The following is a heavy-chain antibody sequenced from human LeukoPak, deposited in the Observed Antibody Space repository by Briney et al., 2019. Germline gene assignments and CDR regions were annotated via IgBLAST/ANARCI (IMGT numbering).Heavy chain of an antibody. CDR2: ISSSSSYI. CDR1: GFTFSSYS. V-gene: IGHV3-21*01. Sequence: GGSLRLSCAASGFTFSSYSMNWVRQAPGKGLEWVSSISSSSSYIYYADSVKGRFTISRDNAKNSLYLQMNSLRAEDTAVYYCARGLRSVDTAMVTGDYWGQGTLVTVSS. J-gene: IGHJ4*02. CDR3: ARGLRSVDTAMVTGDY. D-gene: IGHD5-18*01.